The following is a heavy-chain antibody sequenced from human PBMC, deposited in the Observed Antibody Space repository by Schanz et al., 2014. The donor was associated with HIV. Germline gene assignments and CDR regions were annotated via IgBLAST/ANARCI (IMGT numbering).Heavy chain of an antibody. CDR2: VNPESGNT. Sequence: QVWLVQSGAEVKKPGASVRVSCETSGYTFSDYDINWVRQAPGQGLEWMGWVNPESGNTGMADTFLGRLSLTRFTSTGTAYMELDSLRSEDTAIYYCVRAASFHFDKEGYYRNWYFDFWGRGTLVAVSS. CDR3: VRAASFHFDKEGYYRNWYFDF. D-gene: IGHD1-26*01. V-gene: IGHV1-8*02. CDR1: GYTFSDYD. J-gene: IGHJ2*01.